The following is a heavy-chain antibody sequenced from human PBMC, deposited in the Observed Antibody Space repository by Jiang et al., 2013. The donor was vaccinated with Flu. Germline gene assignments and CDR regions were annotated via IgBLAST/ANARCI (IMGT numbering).Heavy chain of an antibody. Sequence: GAEVKKPGESLKISCKGSGYSFTTYWIAWLRQTPEKGLEWMGVIYPGDSDTRYSPPFQGQVTFSVDRSISTAYLQWGSLKASDSAIYYCAAGTVSLHFDFWGQGTVVSVSS. CDR1: GYSFTTYW. CDR3: AAGTVSLHFDF. V-gene: IGHV5-51*01. J-gene: IGHJ4*02. CDR2: IYPGDSDT. D-gene: IGHD2/OR15-2a*01.